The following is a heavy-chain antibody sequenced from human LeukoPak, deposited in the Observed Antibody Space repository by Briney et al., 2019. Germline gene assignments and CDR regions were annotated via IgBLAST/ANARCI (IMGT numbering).Heavy chain of an antibody. J-gene: IGHJ4*02. CDR3: TRGYSGYGNFDC. CDR1: GFTFNYW. D-gene: IGHD5-12*01. Sequence: GGSLRLSCTGTGFTFNYWMHWVRQAPGKGLVWVSRISADGSSTFYADSVKGRFTISRDNAKNTLYLQMNSLRAEDTAAYYCTRGYSGYGNFDCWGQGTMVTVSS. CDR2: ISADGSST. V-gene: IGHV3-74*01.